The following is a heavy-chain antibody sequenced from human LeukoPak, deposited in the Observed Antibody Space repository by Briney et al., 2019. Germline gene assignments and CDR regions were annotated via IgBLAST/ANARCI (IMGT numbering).Heavy chain of an antibody. CDR2: FSASGATT. Sequence: GGSLRLSCAASGFSVSSYAMSWVRQAPGKGLEWVSAFSASGATTYYADSVKGRFTISRDNSKNTLYLQMNSLRAEDTAVYYCANVYYYGSGSYESRYLDYWGQGTLVTVSS. V-gene: IGHV3-23*01. D-gene: IGHD3-10*01. J-gene: IGHJ4*02. CDR1: GFSVSSYA. CDR3: ANVYYYGSGSYESRYLDY.